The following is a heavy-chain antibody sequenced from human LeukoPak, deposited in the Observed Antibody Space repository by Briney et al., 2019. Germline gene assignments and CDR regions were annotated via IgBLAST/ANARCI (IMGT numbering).Heavy chain of an antibody. V-gene: IGHV1-18*04. CDR2: ISAYNGNT. Sequence: GASVKVSCKASGYTFTSYYMHWVRQAPGQGLEWMGWISAYNGNTNYAQKLQGRVTMTTDTSTSTAYMELRSLRSDDTAVYYCARDKWELHWFDPWGQGTLVTVSS. CDR1: GYTFTSYY. D-gene: IGHD1-26*01. J-gene: IGHJ5*02. CDR3: ARDKWELHWFDP.